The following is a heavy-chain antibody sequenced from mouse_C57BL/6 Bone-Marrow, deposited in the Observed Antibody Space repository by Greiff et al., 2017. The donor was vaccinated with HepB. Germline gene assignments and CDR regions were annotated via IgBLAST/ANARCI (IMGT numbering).Heavy chain of an antibody. CDR1: GFNIKNTY. CDR2: IDPANGNT. V-gene: IGHV14-3*01. Sequence: VQLQQSVAELVRPGASVKLSCTASGFNIKNTYMHWVKQRPEQGLEWIGRIDPANGNTKYAPKFQGKATITADTSSNTAYLQLSSLTSEDTAIYYCAAITTVVATPDWYFDVWGTGTTVTVSS. J-gene: IGHJ1*03. D-gene: IGHD1-1*01. CDR3: AAITTVVATPDWYFDV.